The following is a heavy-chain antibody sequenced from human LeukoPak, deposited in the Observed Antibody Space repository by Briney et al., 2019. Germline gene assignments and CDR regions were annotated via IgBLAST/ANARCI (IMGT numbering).Heavy chain of an antibody. V-gene: IGHV4-39*07. D-gene: IGHD2-2*02. CDR1: GGSISSSSYY. J-gene: IGHJ3*02. CDR2: IYYSGST. CDR3: ARYCSSTSCYTENAFDI. Sequence: PSETLSLTCTVSGGSISSSSYYWGWLRQPPGKGLEWLGSIYYSGSTYYNPSLKSRVTISVDTSKNQFSLKLSSVTAADTAVYYCARYCSSTSCYTENAFDIWGQGTMVTVSS.